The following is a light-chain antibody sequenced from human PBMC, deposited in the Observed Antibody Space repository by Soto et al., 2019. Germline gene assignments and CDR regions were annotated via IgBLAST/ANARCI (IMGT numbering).Light chain of an antibody. V-gene: IGKV3-11*01. J-gene: IGKJ1*01. Sequence: EIVLTQSPATLSLSPGERATLSCRASQSVSSYLAWYQQKPGQPPRLLIYDASNRATGIPTRFSGSGSGTDFTLTSSSLEPEDFAVYYGLHRSSWPSWTFGQGTKVEIK. CDR1: QSVSSY. CDR2: DAS. CDR3: LHRSSWPSWT.